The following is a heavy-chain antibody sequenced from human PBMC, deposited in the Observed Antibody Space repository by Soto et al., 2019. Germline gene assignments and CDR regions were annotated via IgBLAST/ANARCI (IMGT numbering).Heavy chain of an antibody. V-gene: IGHV3-23*01. CDR1: GFTFSIYT. CDR2: ISHSGAST. D-gene: IGHD3-10*01. CDR3: AKFIRWRXSPDSCFDS. J-gene: IGHJ4*02. Sequence: GGSLRLSCAASGFTFSIYTMTWVRQAPGKGLEWVSTISHSGASTYYADSVKGRLTISRDNSKNTLYLQMSSLRADDTAVYYCAKFIRWRXSPDSCFDSWGLRTLVTVSS.